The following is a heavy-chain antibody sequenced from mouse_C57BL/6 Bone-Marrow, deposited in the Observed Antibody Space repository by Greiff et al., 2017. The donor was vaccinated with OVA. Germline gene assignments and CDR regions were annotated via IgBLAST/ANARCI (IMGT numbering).Heavy chain of an antibody. Sequence: EVKLVESGGGLVQPKGSLKLSCAASGFSFHTYAMNWVRQAPGKGLEWVARIRSKSNNYATYYADSVKDRFTISRDDSESMLYLQMNNLKTEDTAMYYCVAPLYAMDYWGQGTSVTVSS. V-gene: IGHV10-1*01. CDR1: GFSFHTYA. CDR3: VAPLYAMDY. J-gene: IGHJ4*01. CDR2: IRSKSNNYAT.